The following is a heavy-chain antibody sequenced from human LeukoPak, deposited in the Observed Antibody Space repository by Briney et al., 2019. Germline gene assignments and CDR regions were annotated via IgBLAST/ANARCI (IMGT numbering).Heavy chain of an antibody. Sequence: SETLSLTCAVYGGSFSGYYWSWIRQPPGKGLEWIGEINHSGSTNYNPSLKSRVTISVDTSKNQFSLKLSSVTAADTAVYYCARHVGKWGFDYWGQGTLVTVSS. CDR3: ARHVGKWGFDY. J-gene: IGHJ4*02. D-gene: IGHD7-27*01. CDR1: GGSFSGYY. V-gene: IGHV4-34*01. CDR2: INHSGST.